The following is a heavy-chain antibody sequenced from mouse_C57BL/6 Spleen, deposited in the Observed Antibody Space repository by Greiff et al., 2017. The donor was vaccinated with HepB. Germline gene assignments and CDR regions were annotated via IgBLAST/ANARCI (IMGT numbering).Heavy chain of an antibody. J-gene: IGHJ1*03. CDR1: GYTFTDYN. D-gene: IGHD1-1*01. V-gene: IGHV1-22*01. Sequence: VQLQQSGPELVKPGASVKMSCKASGYTFTDYNMHWVKQSHGKSLEWIGYINPNNGGTSYNQKFKGKATLTVNKSSSTAYMELRSLTSEDSAVYYCAREGLYYGSIHWYFDVWGTGTTVTVSS. CDR2: INPNNGGT. CDR3: AREGLYYGSIHWYFDV.